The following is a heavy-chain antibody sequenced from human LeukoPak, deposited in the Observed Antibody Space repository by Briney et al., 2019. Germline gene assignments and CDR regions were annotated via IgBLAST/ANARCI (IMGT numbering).Heavy chain of an antibody. D-gene: IGHD5-24*01. CDR1: VGTFSSYA. J-gene: IGHJ3*02. CDR2: IIPIFWTA. Sequence: EASVKVSCKAAVGTFSSYAISWVRQAPAQGLEWMGGIIPIFWTANYAQKFQGIVTITTDESTSTGYMEMSSLRSEDTAVYYCARSKRWLKLDAFDIWGQGTMVTVSS. CDR3: ARSKRWLKLDAFDI. V-gene: IGHV1-69*05.